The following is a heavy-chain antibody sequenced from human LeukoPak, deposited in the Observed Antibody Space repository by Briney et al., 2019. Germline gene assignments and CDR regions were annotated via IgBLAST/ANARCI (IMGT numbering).Heavy chain of an antibody. Sequence: PSETLSLTCTVSGSSISSSNYYWGWIRQPPGKGLEWVGSISYSGSSYYNPSLKSRVAISLDTSDNRFSLRLSSVTAADTAVYYCARRSTSRTFDFWGQGTLVTVSS. CDR1: GSSISSSNYY. J-gene: IGHJ4*02. CDR3: ARRSTSRTFDF. V-gene: IGHV4-39*01. CDR2: ISYSGSS. D-gene: IGHD1-1*01.